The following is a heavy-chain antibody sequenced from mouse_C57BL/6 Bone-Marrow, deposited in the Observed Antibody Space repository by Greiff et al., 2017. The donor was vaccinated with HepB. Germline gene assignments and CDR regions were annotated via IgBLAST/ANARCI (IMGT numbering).Heavy chain of an antibody. D-gene: IGHD2-1*01. Sequence: DVQLQESGAELVRPGASVKLSCTASGFNIKDDYMHWVKQRPEQGLEWIGWIDPENGDTEYASKFQGKATITADTSSNTAYLQLSSLTSEDTAVYYCTTGIYYGNSVDYWGQGTTLTVSS. J-gene: IGHJ2*01. CDR1: GFNIKDDY. CDR3: TTGIYYGNSVDY. V-gene: IGHV14-4*01. CDR2: IDPENGDT.